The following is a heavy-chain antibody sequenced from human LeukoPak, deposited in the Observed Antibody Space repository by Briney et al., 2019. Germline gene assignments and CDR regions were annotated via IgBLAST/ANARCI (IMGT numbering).Heavy chain of an antibody. CDR1: SGSMSNYY. D-gene: IGHD2-8*01. V-gene: IGHV4-4*07. CDR2: IHTSGNT. CDR3: SRENGAFSPFGY. J-gene: IGHJ4*02. Sequence: SETLSLTCTVSSGSMSNYYWSWIRQPAGKGLEFIGRIHTSGNTNYNPSLSSRVVMALDTSKNHLSLHLTSVTAADTAVYYCSRENGAFSPFGYWGQGYLVTVLS.